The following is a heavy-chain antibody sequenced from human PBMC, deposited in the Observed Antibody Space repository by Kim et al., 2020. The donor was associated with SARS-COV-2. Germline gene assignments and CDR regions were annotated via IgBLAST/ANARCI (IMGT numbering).Heavy chain of an antibody. J-gene: IGHJ4*02. CDR1: GFTVSSNY. V-gene: IGHV3-66*01. Sequence: GGSLRLSCAASGFTVSSNYMSWVRQAPGKGLEWVSVIYSGGSTYYADSVKGRFTISRDNSKNTLYLQMNSLRAEDTAVYYCAREGPNYSSSGVFDYWGQGTLVTVSS. CDR2: IYSGGST. D-gene: IGHD6-6*01. CDR3: AREGPNYSSSGVFDY.